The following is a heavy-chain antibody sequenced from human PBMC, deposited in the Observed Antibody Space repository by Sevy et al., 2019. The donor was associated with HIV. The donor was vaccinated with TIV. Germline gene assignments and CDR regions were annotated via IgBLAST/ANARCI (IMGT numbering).Heavy chain of an antibody. D-gene: IGHD6-19*01. CDR3: AREPQGYYSSRYFDL. J-gene: IGHJ2*01. V-gene: IGHV3-7*01. CDR1: QFTFSTFW. Sequence: GGSLRLSCAASQFTFSTFWMSWVRQAPGKGLEWVANIKQDGSEEFYVDSVKGRFNISRDNAKNSLYLQMNSLRAEDTAVYYCAREPQGYYSSRYFDLWGRGTLVTVSS. CDR2: IKQDGSEE.